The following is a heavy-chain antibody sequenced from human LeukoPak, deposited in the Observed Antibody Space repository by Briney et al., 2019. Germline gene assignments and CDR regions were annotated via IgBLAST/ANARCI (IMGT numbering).Heavy chain of an antibody. D-gene: IGHD3-16*01. J-gene: IGHJ4*02. CDR2: INSDGSST. CDR1: GFTFISYW. Sequence: GGSLRLSCASTGFTFISYWLHWLRQAPGKGLVWVSRINSDGSSTSYADSVKGRFTISRDNAKNTLYLQMNSLRAEDTAVDYCARVRINDYYFDYWGQGTLVTVSS. CDR3: ARVRINDYYFDY. V-gene: IGHV3-74*01.